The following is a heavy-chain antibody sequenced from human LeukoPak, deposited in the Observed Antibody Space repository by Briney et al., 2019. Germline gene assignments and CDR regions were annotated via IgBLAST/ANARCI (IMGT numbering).Heavy chain of an antibody. CDR1: GGSISSYY. J-gene: IGHJ1*01. CDR3: ARSSPGGWLRKSVAEYFQH. V-gene: IGHV4-4*07. CDR2: IYTSGST. Sequence: SETLSLTCTVSGGSISSYYWSWIRQPAGKGLEWIGRIYTSGSTNYNPSLKSRVTMSVDTSKNQFSLKLSSVTAADTAVYYCARSSPGGWLRKSVAEYFQHWGQGTLVTVSS. D-gene: IGHD3-22*01.